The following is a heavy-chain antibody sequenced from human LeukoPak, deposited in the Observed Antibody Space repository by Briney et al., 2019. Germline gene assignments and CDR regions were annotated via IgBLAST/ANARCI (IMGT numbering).Heavy chain of an antibody. Sequence: PGGSLRLSCAASGFTFSSYAMSWVRQAPGKGLQWVSAISGSGGSTYYADSVKGRFTISRDNSKNTLYLQMNSLRAEDTAVYYCAKDQTGPYYYGMDVWGQGTTVTVSS. CDR1: GFTFSSYA. J-gene: IGHJ6*02. CDR3: AKDQTGPYYYGMDV. V-gene: IGHV3-23*01. CDR2: ISGSGGST.